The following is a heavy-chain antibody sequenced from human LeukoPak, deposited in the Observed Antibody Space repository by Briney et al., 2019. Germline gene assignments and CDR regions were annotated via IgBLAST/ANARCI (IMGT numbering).Heavy chain of an antibody. CDR1: GGSISSSSYY. D-gene: IGHD3-10*01. CDR2: IYYSGST. J-gene: IGHJ4*02. Sequence: SETLSLTCTVSGGSISSSSYYWGWIRQPPGKALEWIASIYYSGSTYYNPSLKSRVTISVDTSKNQFSLKLTSVTAADTAIHYCARYYYGSGNFRIFDYWGQGSRVTVSS. CDR3: ARYYYGSGNFRIFDY. V-gene: IGHV4-39*01.